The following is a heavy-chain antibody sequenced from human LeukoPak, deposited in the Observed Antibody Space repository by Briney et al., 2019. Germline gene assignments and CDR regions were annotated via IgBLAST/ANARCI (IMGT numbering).Heavy chain of an antibody. Sequence: GSLRLSCAASGFTFSSYAMHWVRQAPGKGLEWVAVISYDGSDKYYADSVKGRLTISRDNSKNTLYLQMNSLRVEDTAVYYCARGVDAIVVVTVIRYWGQGTLVTVSS. CDR3: ARGVDAIVVVTVIRY. CDR1: GFTFSSYA. V-gene: IGHV3-30*04. D-gene: IGHD2-21*02. J-gene: IGHJ4*02. CDR2: ISYDGSDK.